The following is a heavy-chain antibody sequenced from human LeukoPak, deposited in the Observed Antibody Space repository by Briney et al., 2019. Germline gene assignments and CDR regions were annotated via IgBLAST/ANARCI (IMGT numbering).Heavy chain of an antibody. Sequence: PSETLSLTCAVYGGSFSGYYWSWIRQPPGKGLEWIGEINHSGSTNYNPSLKSRVTISVDTSKNQFSLKLSSVTAADTAVYYCARDPLSSYYYMDVWGKGTTVTVSS. J-gene: IGHJ6*03. CDR3: ARDPLSSYYYMDV. CDR1: GGSFSGYY. V-gene: IGHV4-34*01. CDR2: INHSGST.